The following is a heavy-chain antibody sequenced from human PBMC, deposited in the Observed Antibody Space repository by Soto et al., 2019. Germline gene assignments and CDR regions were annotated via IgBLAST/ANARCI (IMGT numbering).Heavy chain of an antibody. V-gene: IGHV4-59*01. J-gene: IGHJ4*02. CDR2: IYYSGST. Sequence: TSQTLSLTCTAGGSSISSYYWSWSRQPREKGLGWIAYIYYSGSTNYNPSLKSRVTTSVDTSKNQFSLKLSSVTAADTAVYYCSRAGYCSGGSCYPYYFDYWGQGTQVNVSS. D-gene: IGHD2-15*01. CDR1: GSSISSYY. CDR3: SRAGYCSGGSCYPYYFDY.